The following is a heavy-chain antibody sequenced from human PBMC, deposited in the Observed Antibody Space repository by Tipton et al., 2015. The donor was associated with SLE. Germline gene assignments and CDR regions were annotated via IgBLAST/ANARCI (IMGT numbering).Heavy chain of an antibody. CDR2: IDPNGSPT. CDR3: ASLSAPPDY. J-gene: IGHJ4*02. V-gene: IGHV3-74*01. Sequence: SLRLSCTASGFTFSSYWMHWVRQPPGKGLVWVSEIDPNGSPTNYADSVKDRFTISRDNAKNTLFLEMNSLRVDDTAVYYCASLSAPPDYWGQGTLVTVSS. CDR1: GFTFSSYW.